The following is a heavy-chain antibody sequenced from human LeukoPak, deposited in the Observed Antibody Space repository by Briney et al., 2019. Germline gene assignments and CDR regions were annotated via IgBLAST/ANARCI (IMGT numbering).Heavy chain of an antibody. CDR1: GGSISSHY. V-gene: IGHV4-59*11. CDR2: IYHSGNT. CDR3: ARALTYSSSSVSAFDI. Sequence: SETLSLTCTVSGGSISSHYWTWIRQPPGRGLEWIGYIYHSGNTYDNPSLKSRVTISLDTSKNQLSLKLSSVTAADTAVYHCARALTYSSSSVSAFDIWGQGTMVTVSS. J-gene: IGHJ3*02. D-gene: IGHD6-13*01.